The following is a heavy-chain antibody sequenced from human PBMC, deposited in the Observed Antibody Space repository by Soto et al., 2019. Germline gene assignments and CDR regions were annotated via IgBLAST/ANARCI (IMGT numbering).Heavy chain of an antibody. CDR2: TYYRSKWYN. CDR3: ARDSYGMDV. V-gene: IGHV6-1*01. J-gene: IGHJ6*02. CDR1: VDTVSSNSAA. Sequence: PSQTLSLTYAISVDTVSSNSAAWNWIRQSPSRGLEGLGRTYYRSKWYNDYAVSVKSRITINPDTSKSQFFLQLNSVTPKDMAVYYCARDSYGMDVWGQGTTVTVS.